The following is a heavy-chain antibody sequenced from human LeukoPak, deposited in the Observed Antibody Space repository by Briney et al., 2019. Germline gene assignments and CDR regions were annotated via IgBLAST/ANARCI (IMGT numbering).Heavy chain of an antibody. D-gene: IGHD5-12*01. J-gene: IGHJ3*02. V-gene: IGHV4-59*08. CDR3: ARQGATYWDVFDI. CDR2: IYYSGST. Sequence: NTSETLSLTCTVSGGSISSYYWSRIRQPPGKGLEWIGYIYYSGSTNYNPSLKSRVTISVDTSKNQFSLKLSSVTAADTAVYYCARQGATYWDVFDIWGQGTMVTVSS. CDR1: GGSISSYY.